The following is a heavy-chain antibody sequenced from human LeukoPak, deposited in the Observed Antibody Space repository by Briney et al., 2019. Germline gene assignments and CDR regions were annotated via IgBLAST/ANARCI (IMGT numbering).Heavy chain of an antibody. CDR3: ARDDTSYSSSWYVLDY. CDR2: IYYSGST. Sequence: SETLSLTCTVSGGSISSYYWSWIRQPPGKGLEWIGYIYYSGSTNYNPSLKSRVTISVHTSKNQFSLKLSSVTAVDTAVYYCARDDTSYSSSWYVLDYWGQGTLVTVSS. CDR1: GGSISSYY. V-gene: IGHV4-59*01. J-gene: IGHJ4*02. D-gene: IGHD6-13*01.